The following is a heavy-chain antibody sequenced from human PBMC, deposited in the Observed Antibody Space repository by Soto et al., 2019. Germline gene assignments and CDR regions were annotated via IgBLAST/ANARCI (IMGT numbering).Heavy chain of an antibody. CDR3: ARAYVSDYDFWSGSFDY. Sequence: SETLSLTCTVSSGSSSSYYWSWNRQPAGKGMEWIGRIYTSGSTNYNPPLKSRVTMSVDTSKTQFSLKLSSVTAADPAGYYCARAYVSDYDFWSGSFDYWGQGTLVTVSS. V-gene: IGHV4-4*07. D-gene: IGHD3-3*01. J-gene: IGHJ4*02. CDR2: IYTSGST. CDR1: SGSSSSYY.